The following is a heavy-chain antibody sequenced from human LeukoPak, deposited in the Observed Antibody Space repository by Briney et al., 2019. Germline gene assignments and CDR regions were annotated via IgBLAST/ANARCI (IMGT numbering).Heavy chain of an antibody. CDR2: IKQDGREE. CDR3: ARDYGDHPYPEVTLDL. CDR1: GGSISSYY. Sequence: ETLSLTCTVSGGSISSYYWSWIRQPPGKGLEWVANIKQDGREEYYVDSVKGRFTISRDNAKKSTYLQMNRVRAEDTAVYYCARDYGDHPYPEVTLDLWGQGTLVTVSS. D-gene: IGHD2-21*01. V-gene: IGHV3-7*01. J-gene: IGHJ4*02.